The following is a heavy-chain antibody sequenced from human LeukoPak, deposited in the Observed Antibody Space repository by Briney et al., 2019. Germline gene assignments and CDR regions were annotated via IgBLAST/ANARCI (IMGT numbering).Heavy chain of an antibody. J-gene: IGHJ4*02. CDR3: ASYLINGRGY. D-gene: IGHD3-10*01. CDR1: GFTFSDYE. CDR2: ISNTGSTI. Sequence: PGGSLRLSCAASGFTFSDYEMNWVRQAPGKGLEWISYISNTGSTIYYADSGKGRFTASRDNAKNALHLQMNSLRVEDTAVYYCASYLINGRGYWGQGSLVTVSS. V-gene: IGHV3-48*03.